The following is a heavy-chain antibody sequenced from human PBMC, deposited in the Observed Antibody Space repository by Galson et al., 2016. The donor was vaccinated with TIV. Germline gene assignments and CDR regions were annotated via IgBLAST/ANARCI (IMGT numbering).Heavy chain of an antibody. D-gene: IGHD5-24*01. CDR2: ITSSGEYT. J-gene: IGHJ4*02. Sequence: SLRLSCAASGLTFSTHAMTWVRQAPGKGLEWVSGITSSGEYTYYGDSVKGRFTISRDNYKNTVYLQMNSLRAEETAVYYCAKDGSHGEFDYWGQGTRVTVSS. CDR1: GLTFSTHA. CDR3: AKDGSHGEFDY. V-gene: IGHV3-23*01.